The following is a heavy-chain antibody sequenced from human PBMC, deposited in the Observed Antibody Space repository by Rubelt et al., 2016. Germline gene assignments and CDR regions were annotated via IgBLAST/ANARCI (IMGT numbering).Heavy chain of an antibody. J-gene: IGHJ4*02. CDR1: GFTSSSYA. Sequence: QVQLVESGGGVVQPGRSLRLSCAASGFTSSSYAMHWVRQAPGKGLEWVAVISYDGTNKYYAESVKGRFTISRDNSKNTLYLQMNSLRAEDTAVYYCASSSGWYFDYWGQGTLVTVSS. CDR3: ASSSGWYFDY. V-gene: IGHV3-30*04. D-gene: IGHD6-19*01. CDR2: ISYDGTNK.